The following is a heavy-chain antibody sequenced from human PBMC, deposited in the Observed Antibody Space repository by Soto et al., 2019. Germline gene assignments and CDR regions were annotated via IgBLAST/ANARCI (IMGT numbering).Heavy chain of an antibody. CDR1: GYTFTSYY. D-gene: IGHD3-10*01. V-gene: IGHV1-46*01. Sequence: QVQLVQSGAEVKKPRASVRVSCKASGYTFTSYYVHWVRQAPGQGLEWMGVINPSGGSTTYAQKFQGGVTMTRDTSTSTVYMELSSLRSEDTAVYYCARAPHLTYYYGSGSYYHWGQGTLVTVSS. CDR3: ARAPHLTYYYGSGSYYH. J-gene: IGHJ5*02. CDR2: INPSGGST.